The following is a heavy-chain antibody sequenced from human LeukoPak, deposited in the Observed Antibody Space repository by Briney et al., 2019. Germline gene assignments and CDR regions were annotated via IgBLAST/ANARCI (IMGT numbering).Heavy chain of an antibody. CDR1: GYAFTSYG. V-gene: IGHV1-18*01. D-gene: IGHD3-9*01. J-gene: IGHJ4*02. Sequence: ASVKVSCKASGYAFTSYGISWVRQAPGQGLEWMGWISAYNGNTNYAQKLQGRVTMTTDTSTSTAYMELRSLRSDDTAVYYCARGGLRYFDWLPVYFDYWGQGTLVTVSS. CDR2: ISAYNGNT. CDR3: ARGGLRYFDWLPVYFDY.